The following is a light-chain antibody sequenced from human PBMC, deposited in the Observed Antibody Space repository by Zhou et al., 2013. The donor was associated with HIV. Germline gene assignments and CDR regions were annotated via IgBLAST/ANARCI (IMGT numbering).Light chain of an antibody. Sequence: DIQMTQSPSSLSASVGDPVTITCRTSQTIGSDLNWYQQKPGNAPKVLIYAASTLQSGVPSRFSATGSGTEFTLTISSLQPDDFATYYCQQYDNYPWTFGQGTRVEVK. CDR3: QQYDNYPWT. V-gene: IGKV1-39*01. CDR1: QTIGSD. CDR2: AAS. J-gene: IGKJ1*01.